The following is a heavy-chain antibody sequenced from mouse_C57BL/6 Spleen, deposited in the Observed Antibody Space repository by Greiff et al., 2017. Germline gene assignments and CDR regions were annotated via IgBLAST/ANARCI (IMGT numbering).Heavy chain of an antibody. J-gene: IGHJ2*01. Sequence: QVQLQQPGAELVRPGTSVKLSCKASGYTFTSYWMHWVKQRPGQGLEWIGVIDPSDSYTNYNQKFKGKATLTVDTSSSTAYMQLSSLTSEDSAVYYCARSGAYYSNYFYFDYGGQGTTLTVSA. CDR3: ARSGAYYSNYFYFDY. V-gene: IGHV1-59*01. CDR1: GYTFTSYW. CDR2: IDPSDSYT. D-gene: IGHD2-5*01.